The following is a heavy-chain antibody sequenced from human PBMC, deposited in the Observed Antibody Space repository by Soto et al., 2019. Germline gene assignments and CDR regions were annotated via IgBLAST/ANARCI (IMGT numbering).Heavy chain of an antibody. CDR2: VSHHGTS. Sequence: SETLSLTCVVYDGSLTEYHWSWVRQTPGKGLEWIGEVSHHGTSHYNPSLGSRVTMSFDTSKTQFSLTLQSVTAADTGIYYCASGQSAGDVFFPTPGPFDPWGQGTPVTVSS. CDR3: ASGQSAGDVFFPTPGPFDP. CDR1: DGSLTEYH. J-gene: IGHJ5*02. D-gene: IGHD2-21*01. V-gene: IGHV4-34*01.